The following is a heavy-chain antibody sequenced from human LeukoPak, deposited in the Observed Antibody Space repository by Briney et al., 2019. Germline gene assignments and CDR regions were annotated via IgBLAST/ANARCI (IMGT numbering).Heavy chain of an antibody. CDR2: IYTSGST. Sequence: SETLSLTCTVSGGSISSGSYYWSWIRQPAGKGLEWIGRIYTSGSTNYNPSLKSRVTISVDTSKNQFSLKLSSVTAADTAVYYCARAIHYYDSSGYGSGIDYWGQGTLVTVSS. CDR3: ARAIHYYDSSGYGSGIDY. D-gene: IGHD3-22*01. J-gene: IGHJ4*02. CDR1: GGSISSGSYY. V-gene: IGHV4-61*02.